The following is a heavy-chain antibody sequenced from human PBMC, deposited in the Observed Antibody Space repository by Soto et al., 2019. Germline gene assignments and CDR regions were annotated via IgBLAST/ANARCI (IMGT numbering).Heavy chain of an antibody. CDR2: ISSSSSTI. Sequence: PGGSLRLSCAASGFTFSSYSMSWVRQAPGKGLEWVSYISSSSSTIYYADSVKGRFTISRDNSKNTLYLQMNSLRAEDTAVYYCAKDGRDGYVDYWGQGTLVTVSS. J-gene: IGHJ4*02. CDR1: GFTFSSYS. D-gene: IGHD1-26*01. CDR3: AKDGRDGYVDY. V-gene: IGHV3-48*01.